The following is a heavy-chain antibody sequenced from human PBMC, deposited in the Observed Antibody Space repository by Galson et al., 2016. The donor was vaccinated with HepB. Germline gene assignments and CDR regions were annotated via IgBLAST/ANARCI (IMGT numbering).Heavy chain of an antibody. CDR1: GFTFSSYE. D-gene: IGHD3-16*02. CDR3: ARVQTFYDYTWGTSRPRYFDY. CDR2: IYSGGST. V-gene: IGHV3-53*01. Sequence: SLRLSCAASGFTFSSYEMNWVRQAPGKGLEWVSLIYSGGSTYYADSVRGRSTISRDISKNTLFLEMLNLGAEDTAVYYCARVQTFYDYTWGTSRPRYFDYWGQGTLVTVSS. J-gene: IGHJ4*02.